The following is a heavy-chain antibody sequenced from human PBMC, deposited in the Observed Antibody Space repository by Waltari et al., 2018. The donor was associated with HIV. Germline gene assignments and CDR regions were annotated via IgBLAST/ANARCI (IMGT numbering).Heavy chain of an antibody. CDR1: GGAFVSHT. CDR3: ASARETMGVDFDS. Sequence: QVQLVQSGAEVKKPGSSVKVSCKASGGAFVSHTFNWVRQAPGQGAEWMGRAHPKVGTANYARKFQGRVTIPADKSTTTAYMELNGLRIDDTAVYYCASARETMGVDFDSWGQGTLVTVS. J-gene: IGHJ5*01. D-gene: IGHD3-10*01. V-gene: IGHV1-69*08. CDR2: AHPKVGTA.